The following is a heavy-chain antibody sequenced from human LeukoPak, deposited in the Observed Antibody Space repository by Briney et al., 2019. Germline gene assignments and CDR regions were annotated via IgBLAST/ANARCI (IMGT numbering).Heavy chain of an antibody. CDR1: GGSFSGYY. CDR2: INHSGST. D-gene: IGHD6-13*01. V-gene: IGHV4-34*01. J-gene: IGHJ5*02. Sequence: SETLSLTCAVYGGSFSGYYWSWIRRPPGKGLEWIGEINHSGSTNYNPSLKSRVTISVDTSKNQFSLKLSSVTAADTAVYYCARLYSSSWYNWFDPWGQGTLVTVSS. CDR3: ARLYSSSWYNWFDP.